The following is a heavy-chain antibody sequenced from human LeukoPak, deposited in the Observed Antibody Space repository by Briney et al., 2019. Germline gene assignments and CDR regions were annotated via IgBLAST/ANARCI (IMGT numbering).Heavy chain of an antibody. D-gene: IGHD4-23*01. V-gene: IGHV1-2*04. CDR1: GYTFTGYY. J-gene: IGHJ6*02. CDR2: INPNSGGT. Sequence: GASVKVSCKASGYTFTGYYMHWVRQAPGQGLEWMGWINPNSGGTNYAQKFQGWVTMTRDTSISTAYMELSRLRSDDTAVYYCARDLRPNADDGGQYYYGMDVWGQGTTVTVSS. CDR3: ARDLRPNADDGGQYYYGMDV.